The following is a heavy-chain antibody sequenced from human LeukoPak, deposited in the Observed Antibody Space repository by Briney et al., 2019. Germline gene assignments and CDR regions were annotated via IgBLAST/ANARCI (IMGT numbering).Heavy chain of an antibody. CDR2: IYTGGGT. Sequence: GGSLRLSCAASGFTVSSNYMNWVRQAPGKGLEWVSVIYTGGGTYYADSVKGRFTISRDNSKSTLYLQMNSLRPEDTAVYCCARGKQQLDYFSYYGLDVWGQGTTVTVSS. D-gene: IGHD6-13*01. CDR1: GFTVSSNY. CDR3: ARGKQQLDYFSYYGLDV. J-gene: IGHJ6*02. V-gene: IGHV3-53*05.